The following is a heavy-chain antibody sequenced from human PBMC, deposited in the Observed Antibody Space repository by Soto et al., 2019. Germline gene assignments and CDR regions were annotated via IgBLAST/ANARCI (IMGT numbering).Heavy chain of an antibody. CDR1: GGSISSGDYY. Sequence: QVQLQESGPGLVKPSQTLSLTCTVSGGSISSGDYYWSWIRQPPGKGLEWIGYIYYSGSTYYNPSLKSRVTISVDTSKNQFSLKLSSVTAADTAVYYCARDSPSGDSSGYYPSWGQGTLVTVSS. V-gene: IGHV4-30-4*01. D-gene: IGHD3-22*01. J-gene: IGHJ4*02. CDR3: ARDSPSGDSSGYYPS. CDR2: IYYSGST.